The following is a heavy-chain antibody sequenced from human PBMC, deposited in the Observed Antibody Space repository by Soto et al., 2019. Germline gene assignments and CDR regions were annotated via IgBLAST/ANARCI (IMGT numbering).Heavy chain of an antibody. J-gene: IGHJ5*02. CDR3: AREPDPGRNWFDP. Sequence: GGSLRLSCAASGFTISRYWMHWVRQAPRKGLVWVARIKSDGSVRNYADSMEGRFTISRDTAKNTVYLQMNDLRADDTAMYYCAREPDPGRNWFDPWGQGTMVTVSS. CDR2: IKSDGSVR. D-gene: IGHD2-2*01. CDR1: GFTISRYW. V-gene: IGHV3-74*01.